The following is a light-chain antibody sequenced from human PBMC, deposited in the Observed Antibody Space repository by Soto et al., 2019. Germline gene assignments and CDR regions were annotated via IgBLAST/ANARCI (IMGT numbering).Light chain of an antibody. CDR3: SSYAGSNNFVL. V-gene: IGLV2-8*01. CDR2: EVS. Sequence: QSALTQPPSASGSPGQAVTISCTGTSSDVGGYNYVSWYQQHPGKAPKLMIYEVSKRPSGVPDRFSGSKSGNTASLTVSGFQAEDEADYYCSSYAGSNNFVLFGGGTKLTVL. CDR1: SSDVGGYNY. J-gene: IGLJ2*01.